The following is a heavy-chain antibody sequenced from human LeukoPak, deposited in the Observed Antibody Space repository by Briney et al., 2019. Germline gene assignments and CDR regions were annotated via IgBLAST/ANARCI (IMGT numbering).Heavy chain of an antibody. CDR3: AKDRRGMVRGIITWGFDY. CDR1: GFTFSTYG. D-gene: IGHD3-10*01. CDR2: IRYDGSDK. Sequence: PGGSLRLSCSASGFTFSTYGMHWVRQAPGKGLEWVAFIRYDGSDKYYADSVKGRFTISRDNSKNTLYLQMSSLRAEDTAVYYCAKDRRGMVRGIITWGFDYWGQGTLVTVSS. V-gene: IGHV3-30*02. J-gene: IGHJ4*02.